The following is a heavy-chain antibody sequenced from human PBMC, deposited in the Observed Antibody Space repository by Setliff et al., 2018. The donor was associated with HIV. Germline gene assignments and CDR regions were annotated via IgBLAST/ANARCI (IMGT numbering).Heavy chain of an antibody. CDR1: GGSFSGYY. CDR3: AIEPATYNGYNWDYYGTDL. V-gene: IGHV4-34*09. CDR2: INHSGST. J-gene: IGHJ6*02. D-gene: IGHD5-12*01. Sequence: SETLSFTCAVYGGSFSGYYWSWIRQPPGKGLEWIGEINHSGSTTYNPSLKSRLTISIDTSKNRFSLKLKSVTAADTAVYYCAIEPATYNGYNWDYYGTDLWGQGTTVTVSS.